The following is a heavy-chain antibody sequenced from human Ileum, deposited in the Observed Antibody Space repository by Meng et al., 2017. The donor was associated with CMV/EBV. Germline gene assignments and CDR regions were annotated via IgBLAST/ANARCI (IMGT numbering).Heavy chain of an antibody. V-gene: IGHV1-2*02. CDR2: INLNSGVI. D-gene: IGHD7-27*01. J-gene: IGHJ4*02. CDR1: GNIFTGYY. CDR3: ARENWVYDY. Sequence: QPGESGAERKKPGASGKGSGKASGNIFTGYYMHWVRQAPGQGLELVGCINLNSGVIDFAQKFQGRITLTRDTSITTAYMELTRLIYDDTAVYYCARENWVYDYWGQGTLVTVSS.